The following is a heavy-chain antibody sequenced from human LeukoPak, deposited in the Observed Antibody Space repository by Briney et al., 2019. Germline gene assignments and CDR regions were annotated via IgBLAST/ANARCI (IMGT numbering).Heavy chain of an antibody. J-gene: IGHJ4*02. V-gene: IGHV3-7*01. CDR2: ITQDGSAK. Sequence: GGSLRLSCAPSGFTFSSYWMSLVRQAPGKRLEWVANITQDGSAKNSVDSVKGRFPISRDNAKNSLYLHLTSLRAEDRAVFYCARDLPNLDWGQGTLGTVSS. CDR1: GFTFSSYW. CDR3: ARDLPNLD.